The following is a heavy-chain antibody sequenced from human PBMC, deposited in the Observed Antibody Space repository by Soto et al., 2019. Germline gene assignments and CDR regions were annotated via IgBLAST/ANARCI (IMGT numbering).Heavy chain of an antibody. D-gene: IGHD1-1*01. V-gene: IGHV3-74*03. J-gene: IGHJ5*02. Sequence: LRRSCTASGFTFSSYWMHWVRQAPWEGLVWVSYIKPDGSRTKDADSVKGRFTISRDNARNTLYLRMNSLRAEDTAVYYCARDNNWSYESWGGGTLVTVS. CDR1: GFTFSSYW. CDR3: ARDNNWSYES. CDR2: IKPDGSRT.